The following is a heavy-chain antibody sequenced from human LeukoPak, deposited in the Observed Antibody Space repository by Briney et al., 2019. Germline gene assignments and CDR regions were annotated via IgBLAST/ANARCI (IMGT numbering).Heavy chain of an antibody. D-gene: IGHD6-6*01. Sequence: ASVKVSCKASGYTFTSYYMHWVRQAPGQGLEWMGIINPSVGSTSYAQKFQGRVTMTRDTSTSTVYMELSCLRSEDTAVYYCARDYSGSSSWGYGYYYMDVWGKGTTVTVSS. J-gene: IGHJ6*03. CDR1: GYTFTSYY. V-gene: IGHV1-46*01. CDR3: ARDYSGSSSWGYGYYYMDV. CDR2: INPSVGST.